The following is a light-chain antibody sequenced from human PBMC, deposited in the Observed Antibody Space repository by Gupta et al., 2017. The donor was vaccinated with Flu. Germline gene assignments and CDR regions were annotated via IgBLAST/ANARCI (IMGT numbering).Light chain of an antibody. V-gene: IGKV1-39*01. J-gene: IGKJ1*01. CDR2: GAP. Sequence: DIQMTQSPSSLSASVGDRVTITCRARHNINIYLSWYQQKSGKAPKLLIYGAPSLQSGVPSRFSGSSSGTEFNLTISKRQPEDFATYYCQHRDYTQRTFGQGTKVDVK. CDR1: HNINIY. CDR3: QHRDYTQRT.